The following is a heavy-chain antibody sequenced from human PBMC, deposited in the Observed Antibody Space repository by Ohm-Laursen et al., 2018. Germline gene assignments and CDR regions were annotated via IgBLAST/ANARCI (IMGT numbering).Heavy chain of an antibody. CDR3: TRGRSPQFDAFDI. CDR2: IKNDGSTT. V-gene: IGHV3-74*01. CDR1: GFTFSNAW. Sequence: GSLRLSCSASGFTFSNAWMSWVRQAPGKGLVWVSHIKNDGSTTTYADSVKGRFTISRDNARNTLYLEMNSLRAEDTAVYYCTRGRSPQFDAFDIWGQGTMVTVFS. D-gene: IGHD5-24*01. J-gene: IGHJ3*02.